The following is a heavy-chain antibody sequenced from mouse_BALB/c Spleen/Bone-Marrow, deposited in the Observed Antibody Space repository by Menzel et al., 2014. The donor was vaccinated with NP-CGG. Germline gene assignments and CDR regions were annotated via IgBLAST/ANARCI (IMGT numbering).Heavy chain of an antibody. CDR1: GYTFTSYI. V-gene: IGHV1-14*01. J-gene: IGHJ3*01. Sequence: VQLQQSGPELVKPGASVKMSCKASGYTFTSYIIHWVKQKPGQGLDWIGYINPYNDYTKYNEKFKGKATLTSDRSSSTAYMELSSLTSEDSAVYYCARLGPYYRYDVAYWGQGTLVNVSA. CDR2: INPYNDYT. D-gene: IGHD2-14*01. CDR3: ARLGPYYRYDVAY.